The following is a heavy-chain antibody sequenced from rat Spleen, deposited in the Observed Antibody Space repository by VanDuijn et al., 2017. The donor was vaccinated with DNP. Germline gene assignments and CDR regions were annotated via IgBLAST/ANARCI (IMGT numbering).Heavy chain of an antibody. CDR3: VRGSAFFDY. Sequence: QVQLKESGPGLVQPSQTLSLTCTVSGLSLTSNSVSWIRQPPGKGLEWMGVIWSHGGTDYNSAINSRLSISRDTSKSQVFLKMNSLQTEDTAMYFCVRGSAFFDYWGQGVMVTVSS. CDR1: GLSLTSNS. V-gene: IGHV2-47*01. D-gene: IGHD3-2*01. CDR2: IWSHGGT. J-gene: IGHJ2*01.